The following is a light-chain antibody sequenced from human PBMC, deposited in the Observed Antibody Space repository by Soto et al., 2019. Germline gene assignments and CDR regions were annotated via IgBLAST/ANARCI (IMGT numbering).Light chain of an antibody. CDR2: DAS. CDR3: QQYNAWPMT. Sequence: ETVLTQAPSTRSLAPGEIATPSCRASQSISNSLAWYQQPPGQPPRLLIFDASTRATGIPAWFSGSGARTEFTLTITSLQSEDVAVYYCQQYNAWPMTFGQGTQVEI. CDR1: QSISNS. V-gene: IGKV3-15*01. J-gene: IGKJ1*01.